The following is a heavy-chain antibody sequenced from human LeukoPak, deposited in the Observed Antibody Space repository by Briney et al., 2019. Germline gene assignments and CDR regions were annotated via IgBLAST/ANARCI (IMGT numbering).Heavy chain of an antibody. D-gene: IGHD6-6*01. CDR1: GFTFSSYR. J-gene: IGHJ4*02. Sequence: GGSLRLSCAASGFTFSSYRMNWVRQAPGKGLEWVSSISSSSSYIYYADSVKGRFTISRDNAKNSLYLQMNSLRAEDTAVYYCARERSSSSGFDYWGQGTLVTVSS. CDR3: ARERSSSSGFDY. V-gene: IGHV3-21*01. CDR2: ISSSSSYI.